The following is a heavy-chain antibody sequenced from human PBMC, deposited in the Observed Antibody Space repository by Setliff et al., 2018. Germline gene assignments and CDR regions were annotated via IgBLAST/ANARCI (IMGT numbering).Heavy chain of an antibody. V-gene: IGHV3-30*02. J-gene: IGHJ4*02. CDR1: GFTFSSYG. CDR3: AKDPRDTYYNFGY. D-gene: IGHD3-3*01. CDR2: IRYDGSNK. Sequence: AGESLKISCAASGFTFSSYGMHWVRQAPGKGLEWVAFIRYDGSNKYYADSVKGRFTISRDNSKNTLYLQMNSLRAEDTAVYYCAKDPRDTYYNFGYWGQGTLVTVSS.